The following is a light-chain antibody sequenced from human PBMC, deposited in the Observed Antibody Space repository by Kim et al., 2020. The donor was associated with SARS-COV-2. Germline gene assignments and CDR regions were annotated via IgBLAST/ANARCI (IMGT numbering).Light chain of an antibody. V-gene: IGKV1-16*02. CDR1: HGISNY. Sequence: PSVGDSVTITGRASHGISNYLAWFQQKPGQAPKSLIYAASSLQSGVPSKFSGSGSGTDFTLTISSLQPEDFATYYCQQYNSYPLTFGGGTKVDIK. J-gene: IGKJ4*01. CDR3: QQYNSYPLT. CDR2: AAS.